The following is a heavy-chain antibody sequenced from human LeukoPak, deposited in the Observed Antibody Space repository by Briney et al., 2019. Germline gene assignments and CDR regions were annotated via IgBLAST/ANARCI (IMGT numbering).Heavy chain of an antibody. CDR2: IYYSGST. V-gene: IGHV4-39*01. CDR1: GGSIGSSSYY. CDR3: ARVGLKDTAMVTPFDY. Sequence: PSETLSLTCTVSGGSIGSSSYYWGWIRQPPGKGLEWIGSIYYSGSTYYNPSLKSRVTISVDTSKNQFSLKLSSVTAADTAVYYCARVGLKDTAMVTPFDYWGQGTLVTVSS. D-gene: IGHD5-18*01. J-gene: IGHJ4*02.